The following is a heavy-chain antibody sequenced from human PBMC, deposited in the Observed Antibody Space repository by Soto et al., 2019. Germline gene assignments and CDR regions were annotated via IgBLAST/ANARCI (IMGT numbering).Heavy chain of an antibody. CDR3: AKGAGRGITGTTNYYYMDV. D-gene: IGHD1-7*01. CDR1: GFTFSSYW. V-gene: IGHV3-23*01. J-gene: IGHJ6*03. CDR2: ISGSGSST. Sequence: PGESLKISCAASGFTFSSYWMSWVRQAPGKGLEWVSTISGSGSSTYYADSVKGRFTISRDNSKNTLYLQMNSLRAEDTAVYYCAKGAGRGITGTTNYYYMDVWGKGTTVTVSS.